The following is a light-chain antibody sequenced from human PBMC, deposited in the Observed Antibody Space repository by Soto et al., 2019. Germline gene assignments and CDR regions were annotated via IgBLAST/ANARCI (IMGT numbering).Light chain of an antibody. CDR2: GAS. J-gene: IGKJ4*01. CDR3: RQYGRSLGFA. CDR1: QSVSITY. Sequence: EIVLTQSPGTLSLSPGERATLSCRASQSVSITYLAWYQQKPGQSPGLLLYGASNRASGIPDRFAGSGSGTDFTLTISRLEPEDFAVYYCRQYGRSLGFAFGGGTKVEIK. V-gene: IGKV3-20*01.